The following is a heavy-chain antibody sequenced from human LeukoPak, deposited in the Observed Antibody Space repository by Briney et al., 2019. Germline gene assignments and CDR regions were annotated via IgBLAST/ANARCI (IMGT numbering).Heavy chain of an antibody. V-gene: IGHV3-23*01. D-gene: IGHD4-17*01. CDR1: GVTFSSYA. CDR2: ISGSGGST. Sequence: GGSLRLSCAASGVTFSSYAISWVCQAPGKGLEWVSTISGSGGSTYYADSVKGRFTFSRDNSKNTLYLQMNSLRADDTAVYYCANNMTTVTAFDYWGQGTLVTVSS. J-gene: IGHJ4*02. CDR3: ANNMTTVTAFDY.